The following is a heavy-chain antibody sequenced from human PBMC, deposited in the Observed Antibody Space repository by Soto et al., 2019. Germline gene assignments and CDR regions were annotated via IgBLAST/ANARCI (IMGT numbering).Heavy chain of an antibody. CDR2: IYYRGTT. CDR1: GGSISSGGYH. CDR3: ARDGAVAGRMTRYYHYYGMDV. V-gene: IGHV4-61*08. Sequence: SETLSLTCSVSGGSISSGGYHWSWIRQHPGKGLEWIGYIYYRGTTYYNPSLKSRVTISVDTSKNQFSLKLSSVTAADTAVYYCARDGAVAGRMTRYYHYYGMDVWGQGTTVTVSS. D-gene: IGHD6-19*01. J-gene: IGHJ6*02.